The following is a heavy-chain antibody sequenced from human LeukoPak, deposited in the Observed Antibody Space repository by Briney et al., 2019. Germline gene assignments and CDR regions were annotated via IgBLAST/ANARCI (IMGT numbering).Heavy chain of an antibody. D-gene: IGHD1-26*01. V-gene: IGHV3-30-3*01. Sequence: PGGSLRLSCAASGFTFSSYAMHWVRQAPGEGLEGVAVISYDGSNKYYADSVKGRFTISRDNSKNTLYLQMNSLRAEDTAVYYCAKEGLSGSYLGAFDIWGQGTMVTVSS. CDR3: AKEGLSGSYLGAFDI. CDR1: GFTFSSYA. J-gene: IGHJ3*02. CDR2: ISYDGSNK.